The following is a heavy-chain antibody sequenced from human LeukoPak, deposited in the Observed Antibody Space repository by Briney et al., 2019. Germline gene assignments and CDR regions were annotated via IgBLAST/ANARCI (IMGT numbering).Heavy chain of an antibody. Sequence: PGGSLRLSCAASGFTFSSYSMNWVRQAPGKGLEWVSAISGSGGSTYYADSVKGRFTISRDNSKNTLYLQMNSLRAEDTAVYYCAKGSGFWSGYFDYWGQGTLVTVSS. CDR2: ISGSGGST. D-gene: IGHD3-3*01. CDR3: AKGSGFWSGYFDY. V-gene: IGHV3-23*01. J-gene: IGHJ4*02. CDR1: GFTFSSYS.